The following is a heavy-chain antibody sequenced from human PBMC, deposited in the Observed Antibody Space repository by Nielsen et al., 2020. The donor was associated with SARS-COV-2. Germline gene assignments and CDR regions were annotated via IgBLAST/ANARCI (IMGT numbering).Heavy chain of an antibody. D-gene: IGHD3-9*01. CDR2: ISSSSSYI. CDR1: GFTFSSYS. CDR3: AGAHTRRDFDWFYYGMDV. Sequence: GGSLRLSCAASGFTFSSYSMNWVRQAPGKGLEWVSSISSSSSYIYYADSVKGRFTISRDNAKNSLYLQMNSLRAEDTAVYYCAGAHTRRDFDWFYYGMDVWGQGTTVTVSS. J-gene: IGHJ6*02. V-gene: IGHV3-21*01.